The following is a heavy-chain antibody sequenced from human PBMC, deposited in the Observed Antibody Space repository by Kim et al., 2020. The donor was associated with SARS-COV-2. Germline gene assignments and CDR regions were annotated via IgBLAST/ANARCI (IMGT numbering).Heavy chain of an antibody. CDR1: GFTFSSYG. D-gene: IGHD6-13*01. CDR2: ISYDGSNK. Sequence: GGSLRLSCAASGFTFSSYGMHWVRQAPGKGLEWVAVISYDGSNKYYADSVKGRFTISRDNSKNTLYLQMNSLRAEDTAVYYCAREDPESYSSSRRGFDYWGQGTLVTVSS. CDR3: AREDPESYSSSRRGFDY. V-gene: IGHV3-33*05. J-gene: IGHJ4*02.